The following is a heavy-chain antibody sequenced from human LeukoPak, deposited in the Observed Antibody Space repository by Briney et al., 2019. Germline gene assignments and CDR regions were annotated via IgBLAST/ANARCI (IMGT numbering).Heavy chain of an antibody. J-gene: IGHJ4*02. CDR1: GGSFSNYY. CDR2: ISYSGST. V-gene: IGHV4-59*01. Sequence: MPSETLSLTCGVYGGSFSNYYWIWIRQPPGKGLQWIGYISYSGSTKYNPALKGRVTISVDTSKNQFSLILSSVIAADTAFYYCARGPPDYPWMVWYYFDYWGQGTLVTVSS. CDR3: ARGPPDYPWMVWYYFDY. D-gene: IGHD3-10*01.